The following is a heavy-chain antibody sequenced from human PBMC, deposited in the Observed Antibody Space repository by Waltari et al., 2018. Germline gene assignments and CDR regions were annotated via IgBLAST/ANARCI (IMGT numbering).Heavy chain of an antibody. V-gene: IGHV4-59*01. Sequence: QVQLQESGPGLVKPSETLSLTCTVSGGSISSYYWSWIRQPPGKGLEWIGYIYYSGSTNYNPSLKSRFTISVDTSKNQFSLKLSSVTAADTALYYCARAASSGYTHYYYYGMDVWGQGTTVTVSS. CDR2: IYYSGST. CDR3: ARAASSGYTHYYYYGMDV. CDR1: GGSISSYY. J-gene: IGHJ6*02. D-gene: IGHD3-22*01.